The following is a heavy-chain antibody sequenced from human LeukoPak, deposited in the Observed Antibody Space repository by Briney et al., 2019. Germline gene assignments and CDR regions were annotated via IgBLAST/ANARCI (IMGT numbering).Heavy chain of an antibody. V-gene: IGHV3-7*01. J-gene: IGHJ4*02. CDR1: GL. CDR2: IKEDGDKK. D-gene: IGHD3-16*02. CDR3: TRPRYRGFDY. Sequence: GGSLRLSCAASGLMTWVRQAPGKGLERVASIKEDGDKKYYLDSVKGRFTVSRDSTKNSLYLQMNSLRADDTAVYYCTRPRYRGFDYWGQGILVTVSS.